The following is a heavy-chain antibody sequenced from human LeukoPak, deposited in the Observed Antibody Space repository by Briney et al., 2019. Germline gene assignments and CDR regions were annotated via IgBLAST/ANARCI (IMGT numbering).Heavy chain of an antibody. CDR1: GFTFSSYA. D-gene: IGHD3-22*01. CDR3: ARGDYDSGGYYADY. J-gene: IGHJ4*02. CDR2: ISSDGGTT. Sequence: PGGSLRLSCAASGFTFSSYAMSWVRQAPGKGLEYVSAISSDGGTTYYANSVKDRFTISRDNSKNTLYLQMGSLRAEDMAVYYCARGDYDSGGYYADYWGQGTLVTVSS. V-gene: IGHV3-64*01.